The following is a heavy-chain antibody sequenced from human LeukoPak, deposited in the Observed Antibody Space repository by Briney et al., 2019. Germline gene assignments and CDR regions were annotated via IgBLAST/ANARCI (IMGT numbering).Heavy chain of an antibody. Sequence: SQTLSLTCIVSGGSISSGSYYWSWIRQPAGKGLEWIGRIYTSGSTNYNPSLKSRVTISVDTSKNQFSLKLSSVTAADTAVYYCARHRPHHTLQLLDAFDIWGQGTMVTVSS. D-gene: IGHD2-2*01. CDR2: IYTSGST. CDR3: ARHRPHHTLQLLDAFDI. J-gene: IGHJ3*02. V-gene: IGHV4-61*02. CDR1: GGSISSGSYY.